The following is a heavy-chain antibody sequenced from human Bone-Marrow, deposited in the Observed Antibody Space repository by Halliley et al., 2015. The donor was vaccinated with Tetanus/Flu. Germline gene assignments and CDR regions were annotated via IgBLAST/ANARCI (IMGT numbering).Heavy chain of an antibody. J-gene: IGHJ4*02. D-gene: IGHD1-1*01. Sequence: QLVQSGAEVKKPGESLKISCKASGYSFTAYWIGWVRHMPGEGLEWMGVVYPDDSDARYSPSFEGHITISADKSIITAFLQWNSLKASDPAIYYCARGGGNWDPFDSWGQGTLVTVSS. CDR1: GYSFTAYW. CDR2: VYPDDSDA. V-gene: IGHV5-51*01. CDR3: ARGGGNWDPFDS.